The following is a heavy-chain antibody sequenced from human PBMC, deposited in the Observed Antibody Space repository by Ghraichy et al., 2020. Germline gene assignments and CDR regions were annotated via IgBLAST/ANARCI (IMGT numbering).Heavy chain of an antibody. J-gene: IGHJ4*02. D-gene: IGHD2-2*02. CDR1: GGSISSYY. CDR3: ARHSGLLLYGGGDFDY. V-gene: IGHV4-59*08. CDR2: IYYSGST. Sequence: SETLSLTCTVSGGSISSYYWSWIRQPPGKGLEWIGYIYYSGSTNYNPSLKSRVTISVDTSKNQFSLKLSSVTAADTAVYYCARHSGLLLYGGGDFDYWGQGTLCTVSA.